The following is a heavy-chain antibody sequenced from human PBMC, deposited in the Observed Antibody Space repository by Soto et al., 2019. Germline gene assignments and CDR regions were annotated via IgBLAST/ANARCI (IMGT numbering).Heavy chain of an antibody. V-gene: IGHV3-11*01. CDR1: GFTFSDYY. CDR3: ASQGRITIFGVVQNWFDP. D-gene: IGHD3-3*01. Sequence: GGSLRLSCAASGFTFSDYYMSWIRQAPGKGLEWVSYISSSGSTIYYADSVKGRFTISRDNAKNSLYLQMNSLRAEDTAVYYCASQGRITIFGVVQNWFDPWGQGTLVTVSS. CDR2: ISSSGSTI. J-gene: IGHJ5*02.